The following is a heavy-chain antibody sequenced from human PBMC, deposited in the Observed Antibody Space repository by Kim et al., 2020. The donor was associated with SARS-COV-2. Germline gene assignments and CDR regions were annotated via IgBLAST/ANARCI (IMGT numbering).Heavy chain of an antibody. J-gene: IGHJ4*02. CDR1: GFTFSNAW. CDR3: TTDRYSGSSRPWY. V-gene: IGHV3-15*01. CDR2: IKSKTDGGTT. D-gene: IGHD1-26*01. Sequence: GGSLRLSCAASGFTFSNAWMSWVRQAPGKGLEWVGRIKSKTDGGTTDYAAPVKGRFTISRDDSKNTLYLQMNSLKTEDTAVYYCTTDRYSGSSRPWYWGQGTLVTVSS.